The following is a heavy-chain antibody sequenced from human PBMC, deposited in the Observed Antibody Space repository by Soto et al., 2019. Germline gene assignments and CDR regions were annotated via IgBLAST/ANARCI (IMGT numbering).Heavy chain of an antibody. CDR1: GFTFSGSA. CDR2: IRSKANSYAT. D-gene: IGHD2-8*01. Sequence: EVQLVESGGGLVQPGGSLKLSCAASGFTFSGSAMHWVRQASGKGLEWIGRIRSKANSYATAYAASVKGRFTISRDDSKNTAYLQMDRLKTEDTAVYYCTSPQYCTNGVCYTLGYWGQGTLVTVSS. V-gene: IGHV3-73*02. CDR3: TSPQYCTNGVCYTLGY. J-gene: IGHJ4*02.